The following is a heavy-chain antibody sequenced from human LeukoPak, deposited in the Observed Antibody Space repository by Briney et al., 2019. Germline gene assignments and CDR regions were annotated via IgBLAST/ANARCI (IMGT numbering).Heavy chain of an antibody. CDR3: ARAFGDDFWSGYAKGGDDC. CDR1: GFTFSSYA. V-gene: IGHV3-23*01. Sequence: GGSLRLSCAASGFTFSSYAMSWVRQAPGKGLEWVSAISGSGGSTYYADSVKGRFTISRDNSKNTLYLQMNSLRAEDTAVYYCARAFGDDFWSGYAKGGDDCWGQGTLVTVSS. D-gene: IGHD3-3*01. CDR2: ISGSGGST. J-gene: IGHJ4*02.